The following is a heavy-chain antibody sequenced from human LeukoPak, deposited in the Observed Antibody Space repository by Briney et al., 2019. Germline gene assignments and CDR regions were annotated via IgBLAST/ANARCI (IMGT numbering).Heavy chain of an antibody. V-gene: IGHV1-69*01. D-gene: IGHD3-22*01. Sequence: ASVKVSCKASVGTFSSYAISWVRQAPGQGLDWMGGIIPIFGTANYAQKFQGRVTNTADESTSTAYMELSSLRSEDAAVYYCARGYYYDSSGYYYSYAFDIWGQGTMVTVSS. CDR1: VGTFSSYA. J-gene: IGHJ3*02. CDR3: ARGYYYDSSGYYYSYAFDI. CDR2: IIPIFGTA.